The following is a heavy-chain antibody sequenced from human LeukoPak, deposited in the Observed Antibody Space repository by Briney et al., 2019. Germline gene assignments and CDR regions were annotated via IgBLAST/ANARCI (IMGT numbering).Heavy chain of an antibody. CDR3: ARGSSSIAARPRWFDP. CDR1: GGTFSSYA. CDR2: IIPIFGTA. J-gene: IGHJ5*02. V-gene: IGHV1-69*05. Sequence: SVKVSCKASGGTFSSYAISWVRQAPGLGLEWMGGIIPIFGTANYAQKFQGRVTITTDESTSTAYMELSSLRSEDTAVYYCARGSSSIAARPRWFDPWGQGTLVTVSS. D-gene: IGHD6-6*01.